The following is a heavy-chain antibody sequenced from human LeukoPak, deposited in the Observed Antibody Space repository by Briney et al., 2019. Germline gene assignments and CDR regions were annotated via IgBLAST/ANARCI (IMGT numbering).Heavy chain of an antibody. D-gene: IGHD3-10*01. J-gene: IGHJ5*02. CDR3: ARDLITMVRGVNNWFDP. CDR2: INPNSGGT. CDR1: GYTFTGYY. Sequence: ASAKVSCKASGYTFTGYYMHWVRQAPGQGLEWMGRINPNSGGTNYAQKFQGRVTMTRDTSISTAYMELSRLRSDDTAVYYCARDLITMVRGVNNWFDPWGQGTLVTVSS. V-gene: IGHV1-2*06.